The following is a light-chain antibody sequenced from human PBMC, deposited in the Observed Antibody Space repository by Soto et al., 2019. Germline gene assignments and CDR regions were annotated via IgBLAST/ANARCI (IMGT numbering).Light chain of an antibody. CDR1: QGINSW. V-gene: IGKV1-12*01. Sequence: DIQMTQSPSSVSASVGDRVTITCRASQGINSWLAWYQQKQGKAPKIXIYAASTLQSGVPSRFSGSGSGTDFTLTISCLQSEDFATYYCQQYYSYPPTFGQGTKVDIK. CDR2: AAS. J-gene: IGKJ1*01. CDR3: QQYYSYPPT.